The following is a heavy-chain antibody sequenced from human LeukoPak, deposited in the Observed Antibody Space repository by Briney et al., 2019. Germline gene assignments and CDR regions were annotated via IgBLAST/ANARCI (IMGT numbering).Heavy chain of an antibody. CDR3: ARGPGGGWFDP. D-gene: IGHD3-10*01. J-gene: IGHJ5*02. V-gene: IGHV4-34*01. CDR1: GGSFSGYY. Sequence: SETLSLTCAVYGGSFSGYYWSWIRQPPGKGLEWIGETNHSGSTNYNPSLKSRVTISVDTSKNQFSLKLSSVTAADTAVYYCARGPGGGWFDPWGQGTLVTVSS. CDR2: TNHSGST.